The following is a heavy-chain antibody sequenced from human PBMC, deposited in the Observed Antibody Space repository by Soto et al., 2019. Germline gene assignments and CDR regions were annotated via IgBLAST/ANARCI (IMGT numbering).Heavy chain of an antibody. D-gene: IGHD1-26*01. J-gene: IGHJ1*01. V-gene: IGHV3-48*03. CDR1: GFTFSYYE. Sequence: DVQLVESGGGLVQPGGSLRLSCAASGFTFSYYEMNWVRQAPGKGLEWLSYISNNGDTIYYTQSVKGRFTISIDNAENSLYLQMNSLQAEDTAVYYCTRAFSGRYHRYFQDWGQGTPVIVSS. CDR3: TRAFSGRYHRYFQD. CDR2: ISNNGDTI.